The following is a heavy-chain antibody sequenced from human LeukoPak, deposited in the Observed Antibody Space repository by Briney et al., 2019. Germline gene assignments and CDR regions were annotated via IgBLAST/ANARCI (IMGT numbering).Heavy chain of an antibody. CDR3: ARGYVDTAMVTTTGYYGMDV. Sequence: SETLSLTCAVYGGSFSGYYWSWIRQPPGKGLEWIGEINHSGSTNYNPSLKSRVTISVDTSKNQFSLKLSSVTAADTAVYYCARGYVDTAMVTTTGYYGMDVWGQGTTVTVSS. V-gene: IGHV4-34*01. CDR2: INHSGST. CDR1: GGSFSGYY. D-gene: IGHD5-18*01. J-gene: IGHJ6*02.